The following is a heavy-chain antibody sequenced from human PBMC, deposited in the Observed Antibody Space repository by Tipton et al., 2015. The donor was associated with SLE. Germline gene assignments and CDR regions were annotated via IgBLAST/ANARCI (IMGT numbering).Heavy chain of an antibody. Sequence: SLRLSCAASGFTFSNYAIYWVRQAPGKGLEWVAVIFYDGSNKNYADSVKGRFTISRDNSKNTLYLQMNSLRAEDTALYYCAKDSGSGSFDYWGQGTLVTVSS. D-gene: IGHD3-10*01. CDR2: IFYDGSNK. J-gene: IGHJ4*02. V-gene: IGHV3-30*04. CDR3: AKDSGSGSFDY. CDR1: GFTFSNYA.